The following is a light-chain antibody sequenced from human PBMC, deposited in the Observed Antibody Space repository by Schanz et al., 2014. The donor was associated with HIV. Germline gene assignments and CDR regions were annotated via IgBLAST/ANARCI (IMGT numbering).Light chain of an antibody. V-gene: IGKV1-9*01. CDR1: QSISSY. Sequence: DIQMTQSPSSLSASVGDRVTITCRASQSISSYLNWYQQKPGRAPKLLIYGASTLPRGVPGRFSGSGSGTEFTLTINSLQPDDSATYYCQQLNSFPFPFGPGTKVDLK. CDR3: QQLNSFPFP. J-gene: IGKJ3*01. CDR2: GAS.